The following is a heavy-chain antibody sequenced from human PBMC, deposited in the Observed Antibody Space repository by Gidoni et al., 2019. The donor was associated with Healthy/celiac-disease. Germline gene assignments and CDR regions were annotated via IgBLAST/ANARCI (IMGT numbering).Heavy chain of an antibody. CDR2: IYYSGST. V-gene: IGHV4-39*07. D-gene: IGHD3-10*01. CDR1: VGSLSSSSYY. Sequence: QLQLQESGPGLVKPSETLSLTCTVSVGSLSSSSYYWGWIRQPPGKGLEWIGSIYYSGSTYYNPSLKSRVTISVDTSKNQFSLKLSSVNAADTAVYYCARDVVFYYGSGEFDPWGQGTLVTVSS. CDR3: ARDVVFYYGSGEFDP. J-gene: IGHJ5*02.